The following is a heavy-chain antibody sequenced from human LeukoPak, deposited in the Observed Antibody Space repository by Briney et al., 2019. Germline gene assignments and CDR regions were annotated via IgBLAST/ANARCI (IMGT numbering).Heavy chain of an antibody. D-gene: IGHD4-17*01. CDR1: GYSISSGYY. CDR2: INHSGST. Sequence: SETLSLTCTVSGYSISSGYYWSWIRQPPGKGLEWIGEINHSGSTNYNPSLKSRVTISVDTSKNQFSLKLSSVTAADTAVYYCARTRGVPYGDYLNDYWGQGTLVTVSS. CDR3: ARTRGVPYGDYLNDY. J-gene: IGHJ4*02. V-gene: IGHV4-38-2*02.